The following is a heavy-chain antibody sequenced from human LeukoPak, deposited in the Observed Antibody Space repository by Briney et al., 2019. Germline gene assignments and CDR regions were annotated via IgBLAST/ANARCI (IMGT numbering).Heavy chain of an antibody. CDR2: IIPIFGTA. V-gene: IGHV1-69*13. CDR3: VRVVTGGMDV. D-gene: IGHD4-23*01. J-gene: IGHJ6*02. CDR1: GGTFSSYA. Sequence: GASVKVSCKASGGTFSSYAISWVRQAPGQGLEWMGGIIPIFGTANYAQKFQGRVTITADESTSTAYMELSSLRSEDTAVYYCVRVVTGGMDVWGQGTTVTVSS.